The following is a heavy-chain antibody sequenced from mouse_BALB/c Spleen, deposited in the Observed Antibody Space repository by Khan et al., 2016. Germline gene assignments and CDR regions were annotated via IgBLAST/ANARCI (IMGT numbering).Heavy chain of an antibody. CDR2: INTYTGEP. Sequence: QIQLVQSGPELKKPGETVKISCKASGYTFTNYGMNWVKQAPGKGLKWMGWINTYTGEPTYADDFKGRFAFSLETSASTAYLQLNNLKNEDMATYVCARRGYDKYDEFAYWGQGTLVTGSA. CDR3: ARRGYDKYDEFAY. CDR1: GYTFTNYG. D-gene: IGHD2-14*01. V-gene: IGHV9-1*02. J-gene: IGHJ3*01.